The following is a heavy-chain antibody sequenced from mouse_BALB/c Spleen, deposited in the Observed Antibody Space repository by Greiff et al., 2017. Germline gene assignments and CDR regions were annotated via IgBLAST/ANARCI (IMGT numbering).Heavy chain of an antibody. CDR1: GYTFTSYW. V-gene: IGHV1-7*01. J-gene: IGHJ4*01. CDR2: INPSTGYT. D-gene: IGHD2-14*01. Sequence: QVQLKESGAELAKPGASVKMSCKASGYTFTSYWMHWVKQRPGQGLEWIGYINPSTGYTEYNQKFKDKATLTADKSSSTAYMQLSSLTSEDSAVYYCARDRYDVETGAMDYWGQGTSVTVSS. CDR3: ARDRYDVETGAMDY.